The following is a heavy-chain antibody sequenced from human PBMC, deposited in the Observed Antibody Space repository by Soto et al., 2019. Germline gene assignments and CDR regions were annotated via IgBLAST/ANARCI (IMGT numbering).Heavy chain of an antibody. D-gene: IGHD3-9*01. CDR3: ARHQADYDILTGYLLGYFDY. Sequence: PSETLSLTCTVSGGSISSYYWSWIRQPPGKGLEWIGYIYYSGSTNYNPSLKSRVTISVDTSKNQFSLKLSSVTAADTAVYYCARHQADYDILTGYLLGYFDYWGQGTLVTVSS. CDR1: GGSISSYY. CDR2: IYYSGST. V-gene: IGHV4-59*08. J-gene: IGHJ4*02.